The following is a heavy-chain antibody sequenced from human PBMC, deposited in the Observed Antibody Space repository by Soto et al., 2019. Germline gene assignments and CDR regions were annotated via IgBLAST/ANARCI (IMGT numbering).Heavy chain of an antibody. V-gene: IGHV3-9*01. CDR2: LSWNGVTI. J-gene: IGHJ6*02. D-gene: IGHD3-22*01. CDR3: AASRADDSSDYSGVHYGMDV. CDR1: GFTFDDYA. Sequence: EVQLVESGGDLVQPGRSLRLSCAASGFTFDDYAMHWVRQVPGKGLQWVSGLSWNGVTIGYAASVKGRFTISRDNAKKSLYHQMNGLRPDDTALYYCAASRADDSSDYSGVHYGMDVWGLGTTVAVSS.